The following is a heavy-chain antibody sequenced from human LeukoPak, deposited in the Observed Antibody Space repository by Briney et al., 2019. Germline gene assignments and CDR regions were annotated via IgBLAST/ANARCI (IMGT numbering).Heavy chain of an antibody. Sequence: SETLSLTCTVSGGSISSYYWSWIRQPPGEGLEWIGYIYYSGSTNYNPSLKSRVTISVDTSKSQFSLKLSSVTAADTAVYYCARHDYSKSLDYWGQGTLVTVSS. CDR1: GGSISSYY. D-gene: IGHD4-4*01. CDR3: ARHDYSKSLDY. CDR2: IYYSGST. V-gene: IGHV4-59*08. J-gene: IGHJ4*02.